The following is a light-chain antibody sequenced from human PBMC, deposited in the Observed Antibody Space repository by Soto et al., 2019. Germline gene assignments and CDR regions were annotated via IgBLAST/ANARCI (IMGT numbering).Light chain of an antibody. V-gene: IGKV3-20*01. CDR3: QQYGGSHRS. J-gene: IGKJ1*01. CDR2: GAS. CDR1: QSSSSNF. Sequence: EIVLTQSPGTLSLSPGEGATLSSRARQSSSSNFLAWYQQKRGQAPRLLSHGASNRATGIPDRFSGSGSGTGCTLAITRLEPEEFAVYYCQQYGGSHRSFGQGTKFEFK.